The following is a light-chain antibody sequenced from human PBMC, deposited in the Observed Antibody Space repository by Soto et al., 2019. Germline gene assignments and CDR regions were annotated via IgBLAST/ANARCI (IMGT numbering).Light chain of an antibody. Sequence: EIVLTQSPATLSLSPGETATLSCRASQSLSNYLAWYQQRPGEAPRLLIFDASNRATGIPARFSGSGSGTDVTLTISSLEPEDFSVSYCQQRSDWPRGTFGQGTKVEIK. CDR2: DAS. J-gene: IGKJ1*01. V-gene: IGKV3-11*01. CDR1: QSLSNY. CDR3: QQRSDWPRGT.